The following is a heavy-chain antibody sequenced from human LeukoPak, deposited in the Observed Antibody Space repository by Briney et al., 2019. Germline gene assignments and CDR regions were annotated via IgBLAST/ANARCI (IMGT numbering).Heavy chain of an antibody. CDR2: ITTTISTI. CDR1: GFTFSSYS. CDR3: ARGSYYDSSGYYPTDY. V-gene: IGHV3-48*04. Sequence: PGGSLRLSCAASGFTFSSYSMNCVRQAPGKRLERVSYITTTISTIYYGDSVRGRFTISRDNAKNTLYLQMNSLRAEDTAVYYCARGSYYDSSGYYPTDYWGQGTLVTVSS. J-gene: IGHJ4*02. D-gene: IGHD3-22*01.